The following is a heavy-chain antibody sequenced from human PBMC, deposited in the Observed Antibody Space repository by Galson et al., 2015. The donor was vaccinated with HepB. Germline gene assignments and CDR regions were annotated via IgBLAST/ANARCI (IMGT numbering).Heavy chain of an antibody. Sequence: CAISGDSVPSNSAAWNWIRQSPSRGLEWLGRTYYRSKWYNDYAVSVKSRITINPDTSKNHFSLQLDSVTPEDTAVYYCASENTSESYPNHHDMDVWGQGTTVTVSS. CDR2: TYYRSKWYN. D-gene: IGHD3-22*01. V-gene: IGHV6-1*01. CDR3: ASENTSESYPNHHDMDV. CDR1: GDSVPSNSAA. J-gene: IGHJ6*02.